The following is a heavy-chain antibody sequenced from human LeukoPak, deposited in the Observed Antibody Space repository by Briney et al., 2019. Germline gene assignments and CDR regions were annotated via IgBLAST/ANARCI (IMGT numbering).Heavy chain of an antibody. D-gene: IGHD6-6*01. CDR3: ARGFEYSTSSRLGYYYFYMDV. CDR1: GGSISGYY. J-gene: IGHJ6*03. Sequence: SETLSLTCTVSGGSISGYYWSWIRQPAGKGLEWIGRIDASGNPNYNPSLRSRLTMSVDTSKNQFSLNLRFVTAADTAVFYCARGFEYSTSSRLGYYYFYMDVWGIGTTVTVSS. V-gene: IGHV4-4*07. CDR2: IDASGNP.